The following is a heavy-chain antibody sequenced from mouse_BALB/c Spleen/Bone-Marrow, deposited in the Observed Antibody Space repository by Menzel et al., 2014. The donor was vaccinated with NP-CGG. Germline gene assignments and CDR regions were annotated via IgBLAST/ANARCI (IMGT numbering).Heavy chain of an antibody. CDR3: AGYDYYQAWFAY. V-gene: IGHV14-3*02. D-gene: IGHD2-4*01. CDR1: GFNIKDTY. Sequence: EVNVVESGAELVKPGASVKLSCTASGFNIKDTYMHWVKQRPEQGLEWIGRIDPANGNTKYDPKFQGKATITADTSSNTAYQQLSSLTSEDTAVYYCAGYDYYQAWFAYWGQGTLVTVSA. CDR2: IDPANGNT. J-gene: IGHJ3*01.